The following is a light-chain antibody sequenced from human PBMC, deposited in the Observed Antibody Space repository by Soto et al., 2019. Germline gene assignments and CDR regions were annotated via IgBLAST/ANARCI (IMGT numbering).Light chain of an antibody. J-gene: IGKJ5*01. V-gene: IGKV4-1*01. CDR3: QQYFSTPPMT. CDR1: QSVLYSSNQMNY. CDR2: WAS. Sequence: DIVLTQSPDSLAVSLGERATINCKSSQSVLYSSNQMNYLAWYQQRPGQSPKLLIYWASTRESGVPDRFSGSGSGTDFTLTISSLQAEDVAVYYCQQYFSTPPMTFGQGTRLEIK.